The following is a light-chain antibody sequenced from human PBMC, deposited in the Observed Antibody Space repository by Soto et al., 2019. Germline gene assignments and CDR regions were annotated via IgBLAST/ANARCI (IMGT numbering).Light chain of an antibody. Sequence: DIQVTPAPSTLSASVGDRVTIPCRTRQPITRCMAWYQQKPGQAPKLLIYDASTWESGVPSRFSGSRSGTEFTLTISSLQPDDFATYYCQQYNSYSWTFGQGTKVDIK. J-gene: IGKJ1*01. CDR2: DAS. CDR3: QQYNSYSWT. CDR1: QPITRC. V-gene: IGKV1-5*01.